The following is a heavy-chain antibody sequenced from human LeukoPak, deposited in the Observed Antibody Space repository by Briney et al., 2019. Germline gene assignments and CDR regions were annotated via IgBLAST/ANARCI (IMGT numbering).Heavy chain of an antibody. Sequence: ASVKVSCKVSGYTLTELSMHWVRQAPGKGHEWMGGFDPEDGETIYAQKLQGRVTMTEDTSTDTAYMELSSLRSEDTAMYYCATAVTTAGSFDYWGQGTLVTVSS. CDR1: GYTLTELS. D-gene: IGHD4-11*01. J-gene: IGHJ4*02. CDR2: FDPEDGET. V-gene: IGHV1-24*01. CDR3: ATAVTTAGSFDY.